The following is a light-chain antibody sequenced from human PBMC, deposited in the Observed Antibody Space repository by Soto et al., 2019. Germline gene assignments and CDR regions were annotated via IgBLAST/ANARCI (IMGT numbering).Light chain of an antibody. Sequence: DIQMTQSPSTLSASVGDRVTITFRASQTIRSLLAWYQQKPGKAPKALIYDASRLGSGVPSRFSGSGSGTEFTLTISSLQPDDFATYHCQQYQTYATFGQGTRLEIK. CDR2: DAS. J-gene: IGKJ5*01. CDR1: QTIRSL. V-gene: IGKV1-5*01. CDR3: QQYQTYAT.